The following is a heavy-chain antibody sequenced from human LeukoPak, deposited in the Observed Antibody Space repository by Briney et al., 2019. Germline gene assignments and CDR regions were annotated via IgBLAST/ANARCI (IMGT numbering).Heavy chain of an antibody. CDR1: GGTFSSCA. D-gene: IGHD6-6*01. V-gene: IGHV1-69*05. J-gene: IGHJ4*02. CDR3: ARGAKLLVLSLRLVY. Sequence: SVKVSCKASGGTFSSCAISWVRQAPGQGLEWMGGIIPIFGTANYAQKFQGRVTITTDESTSTAYMELSSLRSEDTAVYYCARGAKLLVLSLRLVYWGQGTLVTVSS. CDR2: IIPIFGTA.